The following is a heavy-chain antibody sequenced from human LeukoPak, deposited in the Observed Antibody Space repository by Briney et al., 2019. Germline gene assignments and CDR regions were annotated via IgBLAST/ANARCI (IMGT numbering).Heavy chain of an antibody. CDR3: AREDIEYSSSTFDY. V-gene: IGHV3-11*01. J-gene: IGHJ4*02. Sequence: GGSLRLSCAASGFTLSDYYMSWIRQAPGKGLEWVSYISSSGSTIYYADSVKGRFTISRDNAKNSLCLQMNSLRAEDTAVYYCAREDIEYSSSTFDYWGQGTLVTVSS. D-gene: IGHD6-6*01. CDR2: ISSSGSTI. CDR1: GFTLSDYY.